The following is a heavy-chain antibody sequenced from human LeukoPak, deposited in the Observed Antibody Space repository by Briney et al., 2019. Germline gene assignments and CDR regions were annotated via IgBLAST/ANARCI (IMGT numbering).Heavy chain of an antibody. CDR1: GYTFTSYD. CDR3: ARGGSYYGLQNWFDP. Sequence: ASVKVSCKASGYTFTSYDINWVRQATGQGLEWMGWMNPNSGNTGYAQKFQGRVTITRNTSISTAYMELSSLRSEDTAVYYCARGGSYYGLQNWFDPWGQGTLVTVSS. J-gene: IGHJ5*02. D-gene: IGHD1-26*01. CDR2: MNPNSGNT. V-gene: IGHV1-8*03.